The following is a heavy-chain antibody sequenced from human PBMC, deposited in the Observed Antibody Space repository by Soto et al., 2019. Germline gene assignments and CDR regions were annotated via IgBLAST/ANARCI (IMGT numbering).Heavy chain of an antibody. Sequence: PGGSLRLSCAASGFTFSSYAMSWVRQAPGKGLEWVSAISGSGGSTYYADSVKGRFTISRDNSKNTLYLQMNSLRAEDTAVYYCAKCDAARNYYYYGMDVWGQGTTVTVSS. CDR3: AKCDAARNYYYYGMDV. J-gene: IGHJ6*02. D-gene: IGHD6-6*01. V-gene: IGHV3-23*01. CDR2: ISGSGGST. CDR1: GFTFSSYA.